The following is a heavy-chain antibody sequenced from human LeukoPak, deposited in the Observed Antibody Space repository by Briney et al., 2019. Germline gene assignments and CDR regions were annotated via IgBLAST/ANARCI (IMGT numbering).Heavy chain of an antibody. CDR1: GGSISSSSYY. J-gene: IGHJ3*02. V-gene: IGHV4-39*07. CDR2: IYYSGST. Sequence: PSETLSLTCTVSGGSISSSSYYWGWIRQPPGKGLEWIGSIYYSGSTYYNPSLKSRVTISVDTSKNQFSLKLSSVTAADTAVYYCAGPWPRYYYGSGSYQAFDIWGQGTMVTVSS. D-gene: IGHD3-10*01. CDR3: AGPWPRYYYGSGSYQAFDI.